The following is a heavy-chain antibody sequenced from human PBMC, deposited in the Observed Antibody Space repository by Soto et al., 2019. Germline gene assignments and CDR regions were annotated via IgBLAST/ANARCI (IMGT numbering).Heavy chain of an antibody. D-gene: IGHD2-21*01. J-gene: IGHJ4*02. V-gene: IGHV3-33*06. CDR1: GFTVRNYG. CDR3: AKESGGERYAAYFDL. CDR2: IWHDGTKE. Sequence: QVQLVESGGGVVQPGRSLRLSCAASGFTVRNYGMYWVRQAAGKGLEWVALIWHDGTKENYADSVKGRFTISRDNSKNTLFLQMNSLRTEDTAVYYCAKESGGERYAAYFDLWGQGTLVTVSA.